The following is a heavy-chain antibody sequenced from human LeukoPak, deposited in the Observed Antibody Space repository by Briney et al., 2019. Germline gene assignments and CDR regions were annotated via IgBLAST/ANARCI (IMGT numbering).Heavy chain of an antibody. J-gene: IGHJ3*02. D-gene: IGHD3-22*01. CDR2: INPSGGST. CDR1: GDTITSYY. V-gene: IGHV1-46*01. Sequence: ASVKVSCKASGDTITSYYMNRVRQAPGQGLEWMGMINPSGGSTSYAQKFQGRVTMTRDTSTSTVYMELSSLRSEDTAVYYCARSDDSSGYYLIWGQGTMVTVSS. CDR3: ARSDDSSGYYLI.